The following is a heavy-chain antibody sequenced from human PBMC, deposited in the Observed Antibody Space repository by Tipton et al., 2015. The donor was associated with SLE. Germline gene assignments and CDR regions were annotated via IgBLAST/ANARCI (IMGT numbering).Heavy chain of an antibody. J-gene: IGHJ3*02. CDR3: ARGGVLGFHPSAFDI. D-gene: IGHD3-10*01. Sequence: LRLSCTVSGGSISSYYWSWIRQPPGKGLEWIGYIYYSGSTNYNPSLRSRVTISLDTSKSQFSLKLSSVTAADTAVYYCARGGVLGFHPSAFDIWGQGTIVTVSS. CDR2: IYYSGST. V-gene: IGHV4-59*01. CDR1: GGSISSYY.